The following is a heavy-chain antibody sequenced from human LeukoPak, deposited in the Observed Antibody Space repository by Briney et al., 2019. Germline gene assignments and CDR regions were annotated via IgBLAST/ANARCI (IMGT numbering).Heavy chain of an antibody. D-gene: IGHD1-1*01. CDR3: AREQPTLAVDFGMDV. J-gene: IGHJ6*02. V-gene: IGHV4-59*01. Sequence: PSETLSLTCTLSGGSISTYYWTWIRQPPGKGLEWIGYIYYSGRTNHNPSLNSRGTISVYTSNNQFSLKLSSVTPAYPAEYYCAREQPTLAVDFGMDVWGQGTTVTVSS. CDR2: IYYSGRT. CDR1: GGSISTYY.